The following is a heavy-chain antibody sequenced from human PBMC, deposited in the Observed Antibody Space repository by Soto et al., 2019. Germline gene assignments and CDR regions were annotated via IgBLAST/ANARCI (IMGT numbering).Heavy chain of an antibody. Sequence: SVKVSCKASGGTFSSYAISWVRQAPGQGLEWMGGIIPIFGTANYAQKFQGRVTITADESTSTAYMELSSLRSEDTAVYYCARDKGYYDSSGYSGGALRAFDIWGQGTMVTVSS. CDR1: GGTFSSYA. CDR3: ARDKGYYDSSGYSGGALRAFDI. CDR2: IIPIFGTA. V-gene: IGHV1-69*13. D-gene: IGHD3-22*01. J-gene: IGHJ3*02.